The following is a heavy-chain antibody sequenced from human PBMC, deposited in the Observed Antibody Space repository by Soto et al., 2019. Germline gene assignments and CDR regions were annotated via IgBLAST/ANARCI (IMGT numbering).Heavy chain of an antibody. D-gene: IGHD6-19*01. CDR1: GFTFSSYA. J-gene: IGHJ6*02. CDR2: ISYDGSNK. V-gene: IGHV3-30-3*01. CDR3: ARELAPLDSSGWYGDYYYYGMDV. Sequence: WGSLRLSCAASGFTFSSYAMHWVRQAPGKGLEWVAVISYDGSNKYYADSVKGRFTISRDNSKNTLYLQMNSLRAEDTAVYYCARELAPLDSSGWYGDYYYYGMDVWGQGTPVTVS.